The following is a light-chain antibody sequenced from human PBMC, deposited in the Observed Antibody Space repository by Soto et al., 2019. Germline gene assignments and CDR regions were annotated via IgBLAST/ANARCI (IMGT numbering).Light chain of an antibody. CDR3: QQYGTSPVT. CDR1: QSVSSSN. J-gene: IGKJ5*01. Sequence: IVLTQSPGTLSLSPGERATLSCRASQSVSSSNIAWYQQKPGQPPMLLIYGASSRATGIPDRFSGSGSGTDFTLTISRLEPEDVVVYYCQQYGTSPVTFGQGTRLENK. V-gene: IGKV3-20*01. CDR2: GAS.